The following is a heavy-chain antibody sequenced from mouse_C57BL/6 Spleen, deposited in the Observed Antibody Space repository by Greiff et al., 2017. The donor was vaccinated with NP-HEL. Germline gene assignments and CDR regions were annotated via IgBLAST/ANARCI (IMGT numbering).Heavy chain of an antibody. D-gene: IGHD2-1*01. V-gene: IGHV1-52*01. CDR1: GYTFTSYW. Sequence: VQLQQPGAELVRPGSSVKLSCKASGYTFTSYWMHWVKQRPIQGLEWIGNIDPSDSETHYNQKFKDKATLTVDKSSSTAYMQLSSLTSEDSAVYYCARWATDYGNYDYAMDYWGQGTSVTVSS. J-gene: IGHJ4*01. CDR3: ARWATDYGNYDYAMDY. CDR2: IDPSDSET.